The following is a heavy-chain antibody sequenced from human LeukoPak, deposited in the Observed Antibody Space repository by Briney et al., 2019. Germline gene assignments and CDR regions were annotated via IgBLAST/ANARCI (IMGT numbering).Heavy chain of an antibody. V-gene: IGHV3-30*02. CDR3: AKYEYSSSSSIY. J-gene: IGHJ4*02. CDR1: GFTFSSYG. D-gene: IGHD6-6*01. CDR2: IRYDGSNK. Sequence: GGSLRLSCAASGFTFSSYGMHWVRQAPGKGLEWVAFIRYDGSNKYYADSVKGRFTISRDNSKNTLYLQMNSLRAEDTAVYYCAKYEYSSSSSIYWGQGTLVTVSS.